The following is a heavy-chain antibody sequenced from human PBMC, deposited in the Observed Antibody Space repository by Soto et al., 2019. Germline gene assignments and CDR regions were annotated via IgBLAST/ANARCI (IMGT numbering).Heavy chain of an antibody. CDR1: GGSISSSSYY. J-gene: IGHJ4*01. D-gene: IGHD2-15*01. Sequence: SETLSFTCTASGGSISSSSYYWGWIRQPPGKGLEWIGSIYYSGSTYYNPSLKSRVTISVDTSKNQFSLKLSSVTAADTAVYYCARGYCSGGSCYRYWGQGSQVTVSS. CDR3: ARGYCSGGSCYRY. V-gene: IGHV4-39*01. CDR2: IYYSGST.